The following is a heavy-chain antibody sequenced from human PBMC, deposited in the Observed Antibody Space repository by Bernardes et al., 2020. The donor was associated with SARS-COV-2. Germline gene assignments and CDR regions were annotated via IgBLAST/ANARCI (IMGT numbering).Heavy chain of an antibody. Sequence: SETLSLTCAVSGGSISSSNWWSWVRQPPGKGLEWIGEIYHSGSTNYNPSLKSRVTISVDKSKNQFSLKLSSVTAADTAVYYCARDKSDWNYSSAFDIWGQGTMVTVSS. D-gene: IGHD1-7*01. CDR2: IYHSGST. CDR1: GGSISSSNW. V-gene: IGHV4-4*02. J-gene: IGHJ3*02. CDR3: ARDKSDWNYSSAFDI.